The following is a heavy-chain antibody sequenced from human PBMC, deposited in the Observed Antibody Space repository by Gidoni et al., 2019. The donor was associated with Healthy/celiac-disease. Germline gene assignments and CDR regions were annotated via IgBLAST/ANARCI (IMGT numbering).Heavy chain of an antibody. Sequence: EVQLLESGGGLVQPGGSLRLSCAASGFTFSSYAMSWVRQAPGMGLEWVSAISGSGGSTYYADSVKGRFTISRDNSKNTLYLQMNSLRAEDTAVYYCAKPTQGFSSGWDEAYYYYYGMDVWGQGTTVTVSS. J-gene: IGHJ6*02. CDR1: GFTFSSYA. D-gene: IGHD6-19*01. CDR3: AKPTQGFSSGWDEAYYYYYGMDV. V-gene: IGHV3-23*01. CDR2: ISGSGGST.